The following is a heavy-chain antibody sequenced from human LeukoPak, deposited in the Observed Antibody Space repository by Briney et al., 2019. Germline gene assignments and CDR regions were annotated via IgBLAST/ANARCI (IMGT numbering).Heavy chain of an antibody. D-gene: IGHD6-13*01. J-gene: IGHJ4*02. Sequence: GGSLRLSCAASRFTFSSYSMNWVGQAPGKGLEWVSSISSSSSYIYYADSVKGRFTISRDNAKNSLYLQMNSLRAEDTAVYYCARDLAAAGLDYWGQGTLVTVSS. CDR3: ARDLAAAGLDY. CDR1: RFTFSSYS. CDR2: ISSSSSYI. V-gene: IGHV3-21*01.